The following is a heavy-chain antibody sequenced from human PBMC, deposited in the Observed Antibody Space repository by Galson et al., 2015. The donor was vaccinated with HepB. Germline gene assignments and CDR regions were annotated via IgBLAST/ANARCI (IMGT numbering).Heavy chain of an antibody. CDR2: IKQDGSEE. V-gene: IGHV3-7*01. CDR1: GFTFSSYW. Sequence: SLRLSCAASGFTFSSYWMTWVRQAPGKGLEWVASIKQDGSEEHYVDSVKGRFTISRDNAENPLYLQMNSLRVEDTAVYYCARGRGDARINYFDYWGQGILVTVSS. CDR3: ARGRGDARINYFDY. J-gene: IGHJ4*02. D-gene: IGHD3-16*01.